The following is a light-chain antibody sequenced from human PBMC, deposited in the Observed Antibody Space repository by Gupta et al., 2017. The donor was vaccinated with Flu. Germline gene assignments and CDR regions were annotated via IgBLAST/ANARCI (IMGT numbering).Light chain of an antibody. Sequence: PSSLSASLGDRVSITCRASQSIDRYLNWYQKKPGKAPKLLIHAASSLESGVPLRFIGSGSGTDFTLTINRLQPEDFANYYCQQSDSSPYTFGQGTNLEI. CDR3: QQSDSSPYT. V-gene: IGKV1-39*01. J-gene: IGKJ2*01. CDR1: QSIDRY. CDR2: AAS.